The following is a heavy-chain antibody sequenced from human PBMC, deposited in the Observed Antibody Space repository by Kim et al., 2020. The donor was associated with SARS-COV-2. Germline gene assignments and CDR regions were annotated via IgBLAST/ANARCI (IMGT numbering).Heavy chain of an antibody. CDR3: AKDHDTYSGSAGYGLDV. CDR2: IWYDGSNN. D-gene: IGHD6-6*01. J-gene: IGHJ6*02. V-gene: IGHV3-33*06. Sequence: GGSLRLSCAASGFTFSSYGMHWVRQAPGKGLEWVAVIWYDGSNNYYADSVKGRFTISRDNSNNTLYLQMNSLRAEDTAGYYCAKDHDTYSGSAGYGLDVWGRGTTVTVSS. CDR1: GFTFSSYG.